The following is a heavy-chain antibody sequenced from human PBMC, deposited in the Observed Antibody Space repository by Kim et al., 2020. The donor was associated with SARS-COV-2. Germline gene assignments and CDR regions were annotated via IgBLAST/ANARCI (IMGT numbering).Heavy chain of an antibody. Sequence: ASVKVSCKASGYTFTSYAMHWVRQAPGQRLEWMGWINAGNGNIKYSQKFQGRVTITRDTSASTAYMELSSLRSEDTAVYYCARAVYYYDSSGYYGWGDYWGQGTLVTVSS. V-gene: IGHV1-3*01. CDR2: INAGNGNI. CDR1: GYTFTSYA. CDR3: ARAVYYYDSSGYYGWGDY. J-gene: IGHJ4*02. D-gene: IGHD3-22*01.